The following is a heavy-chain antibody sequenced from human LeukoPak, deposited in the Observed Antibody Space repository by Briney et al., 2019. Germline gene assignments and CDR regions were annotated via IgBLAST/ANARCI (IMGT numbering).Heavy chain of an antibody. CDR2: IWYDGSNK. J-gene: IGHJ3*01. V-gene: IGHV3-33*01. D-gene: IGHD5-18*01. Sequence: GGSLRLSCAASGFTFSSYGMHWVRQAPGKGLEWVAVIWYDGSNKYYADSVKGRFTIFRDNSKNTLYLQMNSLRAEDTAVYYCARDPQRRGYSYGLFWGQGTMVTVSS. CDR1: GFTFSSYG. CDR3: ARDPQRRGYSYGLF.